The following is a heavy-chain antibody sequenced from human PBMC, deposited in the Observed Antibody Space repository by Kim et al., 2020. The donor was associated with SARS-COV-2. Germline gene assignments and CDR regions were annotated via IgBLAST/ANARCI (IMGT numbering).Heavy chain of an antibody. CDR3: GREGYNYGTPFDA. V-gene: IGHV3-74*01. Sequence: ADSVEGRFTSSRDSAKNTLYLQMNSLRAEETAVYYCGREGYNYGTPFDAWGQGTLVTVSS. J-gene: IGHJ4*02. D-gene: IGHD5-18*01.